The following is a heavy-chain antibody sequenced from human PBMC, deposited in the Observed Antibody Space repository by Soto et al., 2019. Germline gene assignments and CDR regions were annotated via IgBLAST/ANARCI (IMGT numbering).Heavy chain of an antibody. J-gene: IGHJ6*03. CDR3: ARGQPPYYDFWSGYFPTVYYYYMDV. CDR2: INHSGST. V-gene: IGHV4-34*01. D-gene: IGHD3-3*01. Sequence: SETLSLTCAVYGGSFSGYYWSWIRQPPGKGLEWIGEINHSGSTNYNPSLKSRVTISVDTSKNQFSLKLSSVTAADTAVYYCARGQPPYYDFWSGYFPTVYYYYMDVWGKGTTVT. CDR1: GGSFSGYY.